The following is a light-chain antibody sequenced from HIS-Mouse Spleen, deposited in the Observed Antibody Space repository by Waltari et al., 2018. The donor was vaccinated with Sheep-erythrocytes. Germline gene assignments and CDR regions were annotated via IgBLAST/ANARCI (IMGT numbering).Light chain of an antibody. J-gene: IGLJ3*02. V-gene: IGLV2-8*01. Sequence: QSALTQPPSASGSPGQSVTISCTGPSSDVCGSNYVSWYQQHPAKAPNLMIYEVSKRPSGVPDRFSGSKSGNTASLTVSGLQAEDEADYYCSSYAGSNNWVFGGGTKLTVL. CDR1: SSDVCGSNY. CDR3: SSYAGSNNWV. CDR2: EVS.